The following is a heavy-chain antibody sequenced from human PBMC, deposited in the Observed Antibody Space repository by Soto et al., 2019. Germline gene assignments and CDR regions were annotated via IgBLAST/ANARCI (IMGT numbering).Heavy chain of an antibody. D-gene: IGHD5-12*01. Sequence: EVRLVESGGDLVQPGGPLGPSLEAPGSAFNGYEMTWVRKVPGKGLKWVAYMSRGGGTRYYADSVKGRFTISRDNAKNTLYLEMNSLRAEDTAVYYCEKEKSGINSGYDAFDVWGQGTIVTGS. J-gene: IGHJ3*01. CDR2: MSRGGGTR. CDR1: GSAFNGYE. CDR3: EKEKSGINSGYDAFDV. V-gene: IGHV3-48*03.